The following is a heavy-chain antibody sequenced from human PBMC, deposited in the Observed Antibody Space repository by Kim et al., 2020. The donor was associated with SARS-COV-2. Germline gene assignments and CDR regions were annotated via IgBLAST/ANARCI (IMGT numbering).Heavy chain of an antibody. CDR3: ARAPYDDGYQYYFQY. J-gene: IGHJ4*02. D-gene: IGHD5-12*01. V-gene: IGHV4-39*07. Sequence: SETLSLTCTVSGDSISSHSYYWGWIRQPPGKGLEWVGSIYYSGSSYYNPSLKSRVTISIDTSKNQFSLKLSSVTAADTAVYYCARAPYDDGYQYYFQYWGRGTLVTVSS. CDR2: IYYSGSS. CDR1: GDSISSHSYY.